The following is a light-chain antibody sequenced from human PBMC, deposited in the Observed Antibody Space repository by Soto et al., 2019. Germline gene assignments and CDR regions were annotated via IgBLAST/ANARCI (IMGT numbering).Light chain of an antibody. J-gene: IGKJ4*01. CDR1: ETVGNY. CDR2: DAS. CDR3: QQYGRSLLT. Sequence: EVVLTQSPGTLSLSPGDRATLSCRASETVGNYLAWYQQKPGQAPRLVIFDASNRASGIPDRFSGRGSGTDFTLTISRLEVEDFAVYYCQQYGRSLLTFGGGTKVEIK. V-gene: IGKV3-20*01.